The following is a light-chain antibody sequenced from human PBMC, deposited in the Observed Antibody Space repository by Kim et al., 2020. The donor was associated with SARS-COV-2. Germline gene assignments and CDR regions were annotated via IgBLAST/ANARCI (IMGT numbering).Light chain of an antibody. V-gene: IGKV3-20*01. Sequence: SPGEAGTLACRASQSVNGRFLAWYQQKPGQAPRLLIYGASTRATGIPDRFSGSGSGTDFTLTISRLEPEDFAMYYCQQYDSSVWTFGQGTKVDIK. CDR3: QQYDSSVWT. CDR1: QSVNGRF. J-gene: IGKJ1*01. CDR2: GAS.